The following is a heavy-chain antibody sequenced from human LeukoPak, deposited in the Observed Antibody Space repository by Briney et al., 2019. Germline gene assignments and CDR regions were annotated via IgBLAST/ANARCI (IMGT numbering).Heavy chain of an antibody. V-gene: IGHV4-59*01. J-gene: IGHJ4*02. Sequence: SETLSLTCTVSGGSISSYYWSWIRQPPGKGLEWIGYIYYSGSTNYNPSLESRVTISVDTSKNQFSLKLSSVTAADTAVYYGARIDYGGNYFDYWGQGTLVTVSS. CDR2: IYYSGST. D-gene: IGHD4-23*01. CDR1: GGSISSYY. CDR3: ARIDYGGNYFDY.